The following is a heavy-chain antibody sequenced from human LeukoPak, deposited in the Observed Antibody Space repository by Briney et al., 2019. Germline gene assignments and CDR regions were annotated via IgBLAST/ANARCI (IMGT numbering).Heavy chain of an antibody. V-gene: IGHV4-4*07. CDR2: TYTRGST. J-gene: IGHJ3*02. CDR3: ARDRGLYDYGDLLPRDASDI. D-gene: IGHD4-17*01. CDR1: GASISSYY. Sequence: SETLSLTCTVSGASISSYYWSWIRQPAGKGLEWIGRTYTRGSTNSNPSLESRVTMSLDTSKNLLSLRLSSVTAADTAIYYCARDRGLYDYGDLLPRDASDIWGQGTMVTVSS.